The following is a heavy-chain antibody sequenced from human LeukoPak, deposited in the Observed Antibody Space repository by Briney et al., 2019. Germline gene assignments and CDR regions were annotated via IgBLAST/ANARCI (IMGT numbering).Heavy chain of an antibody. V-gene: IGHV4-38-2*02. CDR2: IYQTGST. CDR1: GYSISSGYY. D-gene: IGHD3-22*01. CDR3: AKSNGYGLIDI. Sequence: PSETLSLTCTVSGYSISSGYYWGWIRQPPGKGLEWIGNIYQTGSTYYNPSLKSRVTISLDTSKNQFSLKLSSVTAADTAVYYCAKSNGYGLIDIWGQGTMVTVSS. J-gene: IGHJ3*02.